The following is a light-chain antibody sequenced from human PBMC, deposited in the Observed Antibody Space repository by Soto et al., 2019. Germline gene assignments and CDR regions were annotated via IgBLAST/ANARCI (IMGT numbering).Light chain of an antibody. CDR2: GAS. CDR1: QSVSIN. CDR3: QQYGNSPKT. J-gene: IGKJ1*01. V-gene: IGKV3-15*01. Sequence: EILMTQSPATLSVSPGERATLSCRASQSVSINLAWFQQKPGQAPRLLIYGASTRATGIPARFSGSGSGTEFTLTISSLQSEDFAVYYCQQYGNSPKTFGQGTKVDIK.